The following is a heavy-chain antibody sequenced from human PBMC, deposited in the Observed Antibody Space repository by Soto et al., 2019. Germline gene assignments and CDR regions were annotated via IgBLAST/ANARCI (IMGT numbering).Heavy chain of an antibody. Sequence: QVQLVESGGGVVQPGRSLRLSCAASGFTFSSYTMHWVRQAPGKGLEWVAVISYDDGVNKYYADSVKGRFTISRDNSKNTLYLQMNSPRAEDTAVYYCARSIAVAGTPESDYWGQGALVTVSS. CDR2: ISYDDGVNK. J-gene: IGHJ4*02. CDR1: GFTFSSYT. V-gene: IGHV3-30-3*01. D-gene: IGHD6-19*01. CDR3: ARSIAVAGTPESDY.